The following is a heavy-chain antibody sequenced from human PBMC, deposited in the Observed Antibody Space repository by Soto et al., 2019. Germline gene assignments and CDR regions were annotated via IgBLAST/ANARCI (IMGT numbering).Heavy chain of an antibody. CDR1: GFTFSSYG. J-gene: IGHJ2*01. CDR3: ARGGASKSGHLWYFDL. V-gene: IGHV3-30*03. CDR2: ISYDGSNK. D-gene: IGHD2-8*02. Sequence: QVQLVESGGGVVQPGRSLRLSCAASGFTFSSYGMHWVRQAPGKGLEWVAVISYDGSNKYYADSVKGRFTISRDNARNSLYLQTNSLRAEDTAVYYCARGGASKSGHLWYFDLWGRGTLVTVSS.